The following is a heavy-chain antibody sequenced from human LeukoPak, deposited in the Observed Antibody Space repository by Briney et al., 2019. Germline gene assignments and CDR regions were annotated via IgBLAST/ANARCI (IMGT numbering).Heavy chain of an antibody. CDR1: GFTFSSYA. CDR3: ARDGRHYYFDY. Sequence: PGGSLRLSCAASGFTFSSYAMSWVRQAPGKGLEWVSVIYSGGSTYYADSVKGRFTISRDNSKNTLYLQMNSLRAEDTAVYYCARDGRHYYFDYWGQGTLVTVSS. J-gene: IGHJ4*02. V-gene: IGHV3-53*01. CDR2: IYSGGST.